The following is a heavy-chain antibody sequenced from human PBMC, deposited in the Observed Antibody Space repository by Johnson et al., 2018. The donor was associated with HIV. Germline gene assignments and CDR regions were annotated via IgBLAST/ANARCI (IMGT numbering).Heavy chain of an antibody. D-gene: IGHD2-15*01. CDR2: ISRSGSTI. V-gene: IGHV3-11*04. CDR3: AREGPYWAFDI. J-gene: IGHJ3*02. CDR1: QFTFSRYY. Sequence: QVQLVESGGGLAKPAWSPRLSCAASQFTFSRYYMNCVRQGTGKGLEWVSYISRSGSTIYHADSVKGRLIISRDNAKNSLYLQMSSLRAEDTAVYYCAREGPYWAFDIWGQGTMVTVSS.